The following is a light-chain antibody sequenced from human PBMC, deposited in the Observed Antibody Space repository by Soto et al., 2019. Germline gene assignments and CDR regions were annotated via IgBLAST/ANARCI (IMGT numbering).Light chain of an antibody. CDR2: EVI. V-gene: IGLV2-14*01. Sequence: QSALTQPASVSGSPGQSITISCTATSSDVGVYNYVSWYQQYPGKAPKLMIYEVINRPSGISNRFSGSRSANTASLIISGLQAEDEADYYCSSYTSSSTLIFGGGTKVTVL. J-gene: IGLJ2*01. CDR1: SSDVGVYNY. CDR3: SSYTSSSTLI.